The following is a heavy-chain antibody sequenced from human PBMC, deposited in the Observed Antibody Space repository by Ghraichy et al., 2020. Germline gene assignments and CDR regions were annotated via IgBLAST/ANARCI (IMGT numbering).Heavy chain of an antibody. V-gene: IGHV4-34*01. CDR1: GGSFSGYY. CDR2: INHSGST. D-gene: IGHD2-15*01. CDR3: ARGPAGYCSGGSCYSRYYYYYGMDV. J-gene: IGHJ6*02. Sequence: SETLSLTCAVYGGSFSGYYWSWIRQPPGKGLEWIGEINHSGSTNYNPSLKSRVTISVDTSKNQFSLKLSSVTAADTAVYYCARGPAGYCSGGSCYSRYYYYYGMDVWGQGTTVTVSS.